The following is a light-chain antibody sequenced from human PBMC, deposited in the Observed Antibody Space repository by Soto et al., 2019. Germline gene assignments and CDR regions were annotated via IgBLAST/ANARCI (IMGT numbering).Light chain of an antibody. J-gene: IGLJ3*02. Sequence: QSVLTQPPSASGSPGQSVTISCTGTGSDIGAYNSVSWYQQYPGTAPKLMIYEATKRPSGVPDRISGSKSGNTASLTISGLQTEDEADYSCSSYAGSPWLFGGGTKVTVL. V-gene: IGLV2-8*01. CDR1: GSDIGAYNS. CDR3: SSYAGSPWL. CDR2: EAT.